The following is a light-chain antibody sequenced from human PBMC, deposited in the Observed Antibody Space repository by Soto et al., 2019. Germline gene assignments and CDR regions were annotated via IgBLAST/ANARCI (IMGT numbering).Light chain of an antibody. Sequence: QSALTQPRSVSGSPGQSVTISCTGTSSDVGTYNYVSWYQQHPGKAPKVMIYDVSERPSGVPDRFSGSTSGNTASLTISGLQAEDEADYYCCSYAGSPKYVFGTGIKVTVL. V-gene: IGLV2-11*01. CDR1: SSDVGTYNY. CDR3: CSYAGSPKYV. J-gene: IGLJ1*01. CDR2: DVS.